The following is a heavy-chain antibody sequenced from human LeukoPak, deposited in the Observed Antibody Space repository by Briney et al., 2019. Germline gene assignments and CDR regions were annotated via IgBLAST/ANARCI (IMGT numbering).Heavy chain of an antibody. CDR1: GGSFSGYY. V-gene: IGHV4-34*01. CDR3: ARGYSSSANFDY. Sequence: PSETLSLTCAVYGGSFSGYYWSWIRQPPGKGLEWIGEINHSGSTNYNPSLKSRVTISVDTSKNQFSLKPSSVTAADTAVYYCARGYSSSANFDYWGQGTLVTVSS. D-gene: IGHD6-13*01. CDR2: INHSGST. J-gene: IGHJ4*02.